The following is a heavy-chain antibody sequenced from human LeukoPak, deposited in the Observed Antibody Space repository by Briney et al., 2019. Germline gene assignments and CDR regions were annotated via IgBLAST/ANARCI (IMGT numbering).Heavy chain of an antibody. CDR3: AQEAGYDSIPFDY. V-gene: IGHV3-23*01. CDR2: ISGPGGSS. CDR1: GFTFSGYA. D-gene: IGHD5-12*01. J-gene: IGHJ4*02. Sequence: GGSLRLSCAASGFTFSGYAMTWVRQSPGKGLDWVSTISGPGGSSYYADSVKGRFTISRDNSKNTLYLQMNSLRAEDTAVYYCAQEAGYDSIPFDYWGQGTLVTVSS.